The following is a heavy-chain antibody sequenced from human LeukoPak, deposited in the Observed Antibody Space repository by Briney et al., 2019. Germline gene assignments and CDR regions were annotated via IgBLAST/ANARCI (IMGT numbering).Heavy chain of an antibody. Sequence: GGSLRLSCEASGXMLNVYYMSWFRLAPGKGLESIGYISPTGSYTTYADSVRGRFTISRDNAKNLLFLQMNDLRTEDTAVYYCARKLGGTQCGGDCFFDHWGQGTRVAVSS. CDR3: ARKLGGTQCGGDCFFDH. CDR2: ISPTGSYT. J-gene: IGHJ4*02. V-gene: IGHV3-11*03. D-gene: IGHD2-21*02. CDR1: GXMLNVYY.